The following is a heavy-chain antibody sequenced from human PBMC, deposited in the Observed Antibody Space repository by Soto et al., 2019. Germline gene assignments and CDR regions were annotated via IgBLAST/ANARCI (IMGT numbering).Heavy chain of an antibody. V-gene: IGHV1-58*01. Sequence: SVKVSCKASGFTFTNSAVQWVRQARGQRPEWIGWIVVGSGNTNYAQKFQERVTITRDISTSTAYMELSSLTSEDTAVYYCARGGARWPGYFDSWGQGALVTVS. CDR3: ARGGARWPGYFDS. CDR2: IVVGSGNT. J-gene: IGHJ4*02. CDR1: GFTFTNSA. D-gene: IGHD2-15*01.